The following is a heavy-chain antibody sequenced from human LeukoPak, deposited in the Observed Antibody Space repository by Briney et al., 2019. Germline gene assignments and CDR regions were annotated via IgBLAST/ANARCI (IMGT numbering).Heavy chain of an antibody. D-gene: IGHD3-10*01. CDR1: GFIFSSYV. J-gene: IGHJ4*02. V-gene: IGHV3-23*01. CDR3: AKGSSAGRPYYFDY. Sequence: PGGSLRLSCAASGFIFSSYVMSWVRQAPGKGLEWVSAISHTSEYTYHADSVKGRFTISRDNSKNTLYLQMNSLRAEDTAMYYCAKGSSAGRPYYFDYWGQGTLVTVSS. CDR2: ISHTSEYT.